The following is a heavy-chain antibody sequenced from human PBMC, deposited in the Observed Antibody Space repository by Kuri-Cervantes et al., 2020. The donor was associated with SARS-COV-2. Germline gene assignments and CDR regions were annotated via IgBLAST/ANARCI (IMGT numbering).Heavy chain of an antibody. D-gene: IGHD1-1*01. CDR2: INPNSGGT. Sequence: ASVKVSCKASGYTFSDYYMYWVRQAPGQGLEWMGWINPNSGGTNYAQKFQGWVTMTRDTSISTAYMELSRLRSDDTAVYYCARVTTGTLDYWGQGTLVTVSS. J-gene: IGHJ4*02. CDR1: GYTFSDYY. CDR3: ARVTTGTLDY. V-gene: IGHV1-2*04.